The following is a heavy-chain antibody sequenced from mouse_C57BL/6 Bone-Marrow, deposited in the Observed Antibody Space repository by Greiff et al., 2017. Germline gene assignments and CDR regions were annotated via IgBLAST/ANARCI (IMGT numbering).Heavy chain of an antibody. D-gene: IGHD2-3*01. CDR3: TRSDDGYYGFAY. J-gene: IGHJ3*01. Sequence: VQLQQPGAELVLPGASVTLSCKASGYTFTDYDMHWVKQTPVHGLAWIGALDPATVGTAYNQQFKGKAILPADKSSSTAYMALLSLTSEDSAVXYCTRSDDGYYGFAYWGQGTLVTVSA. CDR2: LDPATVGT. V-gene: IGHV1-15*01. CDR1: GYTFTDYD.